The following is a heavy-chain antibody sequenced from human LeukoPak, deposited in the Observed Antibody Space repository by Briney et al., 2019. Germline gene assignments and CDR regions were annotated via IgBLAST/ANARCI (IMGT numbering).Heavy chain of an antibody. Sequence: ASVKVSCTASEYTFTPYYMHWVRQAPGQGLEWMGWINPYSGATNYAQKFQGRVTMTRDTSISTAYMDLSSLKSDDTAVYYCARAHIGNDLFIDYWGQGTLVTVSS. D-gene: IGHD2-21*01. J-gene: IGHJ4*02. V-gene: IGHV1-2*02. CDR2: INPYSGAT. CDR3: ARAHIGNDLFIDY. CDR1: EYTFTPYY.